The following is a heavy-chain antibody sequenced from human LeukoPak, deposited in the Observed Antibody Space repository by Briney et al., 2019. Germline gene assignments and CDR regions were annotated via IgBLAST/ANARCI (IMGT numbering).Heavy chain of an antibody. J-gene: IGHJ4*02. CDR1: GDSITSYY. CDR2: VYYRGAT. CDR3: ARLIGTRPPFDY. V-gene: IGHV4-59*01. Sequence: SETLSLTCTVSGDSITSYYWNWIRQPPGKGLEWIGYVYYRGATNYNPSLKTRVTTSIDTSKKQFSLKLSSVTAADTAVYYCARLIGTRPPFDYWGQGTLVTVSS.